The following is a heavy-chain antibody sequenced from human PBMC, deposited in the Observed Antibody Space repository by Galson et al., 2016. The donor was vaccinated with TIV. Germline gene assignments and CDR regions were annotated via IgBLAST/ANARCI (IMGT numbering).Heavy chain of an antibody. CDR1: GFNFRTYA. J-gene: IGHJ3*02. D-gene: IGHD6-19*01. V-gene: IGHV3-33*01. CDR3: ARGYSSGFLQVDAFDI. Sequence: LRLSCAASGFNFRTYAMHWVRQAPGKGLEWVAVIWYDGGNKYYADSMKGRFTISRDNSKNTLYLQMNSLRAEDTAVYYCARGYSSGFLQVDAFDIWGQGTMVTVSS. CDR2: IWYDGGNK.